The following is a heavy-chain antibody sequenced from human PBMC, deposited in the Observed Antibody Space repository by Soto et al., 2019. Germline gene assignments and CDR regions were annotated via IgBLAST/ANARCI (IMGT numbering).Heavy chain of an antibody. CDR1: GGSFSGYY. CDR3: ARGEGYCSGGSCYYYYMDV. J-gene: IGHJ6*03. CDR2: INHSGST. Sequence: SETLSLTCAVYGGSFSGYYWSWIRQPPGKGLEWIGEINHSGSTNYNPSLKSRVTISVDTSKNQFSLKLSSVTAADTAVYYCARGEGYCSGGSCYYYYMDVWGKGTTVTVSS. V-gene: IGHV4-34*01. D-gene: IGHD2-15*01.